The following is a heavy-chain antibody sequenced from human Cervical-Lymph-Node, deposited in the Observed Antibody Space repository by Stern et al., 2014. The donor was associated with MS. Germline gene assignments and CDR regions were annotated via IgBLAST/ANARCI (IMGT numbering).Heavy chain of an antibody. Sequence: EDQLVESGGGLVKPGVSLRLSCAASGFPFSNAWMSWVRQAPGKGLQWVGRIKSKIEGEATDYAAPMKGRFTISRDDSKNTLFLQMNGLKTEDTAVYYCTTVGLQDLWGQGILVTVSS. CDR3: TTVGLQDL. CDR1: GFPFSNAW. D-gene: IGHD2-15*01. J-gene: IGHJ4*02. V-gene: IGHV3-15*01. CDR2: IKSKIEGEAT.